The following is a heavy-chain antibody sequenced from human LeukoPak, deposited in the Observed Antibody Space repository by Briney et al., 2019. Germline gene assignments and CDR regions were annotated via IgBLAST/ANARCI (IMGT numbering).Heavy chain of an antibody. Sequence: GRSLRLSCAASGFTFSRYWLSWVRQAAGKGRECVANIKQDGSEKYYLDSVKGRFTISSDNAKNSLYLQMNSLRAEDTAVYYCARSNFAYSYGYGSNWFDPWGQGTLVTVSS. J-gene: IGHJ5*02. D-gene: IGHD5-18*01. CDR1: GFTFSRYW. V-gene: IGHV3-7*01. CDR3: ARSNFAYSYGYGSNWFDP. CDR2: IKQDGSEK.